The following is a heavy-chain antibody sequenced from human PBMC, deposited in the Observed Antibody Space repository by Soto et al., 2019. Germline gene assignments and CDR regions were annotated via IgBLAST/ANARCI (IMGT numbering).Heavy chain of an antibody. CDR3: ARDLVDSVVAATQGLAFDI. D-gene: IGHD2-15*01. CDR2: IIPIFGTA. CDR1: GGTFSSYA. V-gene: IGHV1-69*01. Sequence: QVQLVQSGAEVKKPGSSVKVSCKASGGTFSSYAISWVRQAPGQGLEWMGGIIPIFGTANYAQKFQGRVTITADESTSTAYMGLSSLRSEDTAVYYCARDLVDSVVAATQGLAFDIWGQGTMVTVSS. J-gene: IGHJ3*02.